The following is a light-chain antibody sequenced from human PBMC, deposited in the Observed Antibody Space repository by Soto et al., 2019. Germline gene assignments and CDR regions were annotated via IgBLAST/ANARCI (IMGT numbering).Light chain of an antibody. Sequence: QSVLTQPPSASTTPGQRVTIFCSGGISNIGSKYVYWYQHLPGAAPKLLIYRDDQRPSGVPDRFSGSKSGTSASLAISGLRSEDEADHYCAAWDDSLNAWVFGGGTKLTVL. J-gene: IGLJ3*02. CDR1: ISNIGSKY. CDR3: AAWDDSLNAWV. CDR2: RDD. V-gene: IGLV1-47*01.